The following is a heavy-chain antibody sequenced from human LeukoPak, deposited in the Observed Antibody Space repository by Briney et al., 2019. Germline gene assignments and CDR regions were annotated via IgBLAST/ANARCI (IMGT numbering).Heavy chain of an antibody. CDR3: AKVRHESSGSYHFGHEPENYFDY. V-gene: IGHV4-59*01. CDR1: GGSISSYY. Sequence: SETLSLTCTVSGGSISSYYWSWIRQPPGKGLEWTGYIYYSGSTNYNPSLKSRVTISVDTSKNQFSLKLSSVTAADTAVYYCAKVRHESSGSYHFGHEPENYFDYWGQGTLVTVSS. CDR2: IYYSGST. D-gene: IGHD1-26*01. J-gene: IGHJ4*02.